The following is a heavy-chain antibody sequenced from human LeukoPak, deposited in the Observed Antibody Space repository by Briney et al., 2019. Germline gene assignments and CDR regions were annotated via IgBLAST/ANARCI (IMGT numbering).Heavy chain of an antibody. CDR2: ISGSGGST. CDR3: AKEVVVPDYYYYMDV. D-gene: IGHD2-2*01. Sequence: ISGSGGSTYYADSVKGRFTISRDNSKNTLYLQMNSLRAEDTAVYYCAKEVVVPDYYYYMDVWGKGTTVTVSS. V-gene: IGHV3-23*01. J-gene: IGHJ6*03.